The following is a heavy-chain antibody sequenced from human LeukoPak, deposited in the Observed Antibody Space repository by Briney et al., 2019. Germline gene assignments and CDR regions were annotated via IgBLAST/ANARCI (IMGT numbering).Heavy chain of an antibody. D-gene: IGHD6-13*01. CDR2: ISAYNGNT. Sequence: ASVKVSCKASGGTFTSYGISWVRQAPGQGLEWMGWISAYNGNTNYAQMLQGRVTMTTDTSTSTAYMELRSLRPDDTAVYYCARTQFEPGYSSRAFDYWGQGTLVTVSS. V-gene: IGHV1-18*01. J-gene: IGHJ4*02. CDR1: GGTFTSYG. CDR3: ARTQFEPGYSSRAFDY.